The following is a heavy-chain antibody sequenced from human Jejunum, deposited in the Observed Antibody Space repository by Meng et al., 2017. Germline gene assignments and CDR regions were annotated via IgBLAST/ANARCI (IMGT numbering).Heavy chain of an antibody. D-gene: IGHD3-16*01. V-gene: IGHV4-30-4*01. Sequence: QVQLHESGPGLVKPSQTLSLTCTVSGASISGADYYWSWIRQPPGKGLEWIGYIYYSGATYSNPSLKSRATISIDTSKNQFSLRLTSVTAADTAVYYCVREKRRTYYFDYWGQGTLVTVSS. CDR1: GASISGADYY. J-gene: IGHJ4*02. CDR2: IYYSGAT. CDR3: VREKRRTYYFDY.